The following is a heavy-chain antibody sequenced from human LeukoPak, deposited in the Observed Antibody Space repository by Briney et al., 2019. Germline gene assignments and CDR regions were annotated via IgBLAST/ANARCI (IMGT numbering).Heavy chain of an antibody. D-gene: IGHD2-15*01. CDR2: IYYSGST. Sequence: SETLSLTCTVSGGSFSSYYWTWIRQPPGKGLEWIGYIYYSGSTNYNPSLRSRVTTSVDTSKNQFSLKLSSVTAADTAVYYCARDVGGHFGHLDYWGQGTLVTVSS. J-gene: IGHJ4*02. CDR3: ARDVGGHFGHLDY. CDR1: GGSFSSYY. V-gene: IGHV4-59*01.